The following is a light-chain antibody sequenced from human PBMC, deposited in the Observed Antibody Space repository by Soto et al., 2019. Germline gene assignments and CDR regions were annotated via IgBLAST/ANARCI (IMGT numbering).Light chain of an antibody. Sequence: EIVLTQSPGTLSLSPGERATLSCRASQSLSSDSLAWYQQKPGQAPRLLMYRPSTRATGIPDRFSGSGSGTDFTFTISRLEPEDFAVYYCQQFGNSPLTFGGGTKVEIK. J-gene: IGKJ4*01. CDR3: QQFGNSPLT. CDR2: RPS. CDR1: QSLSSDS. V-gene: IGKV3-20*01.